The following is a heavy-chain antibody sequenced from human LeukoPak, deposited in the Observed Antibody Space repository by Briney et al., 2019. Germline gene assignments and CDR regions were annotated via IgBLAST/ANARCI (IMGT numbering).Heavy chain of an antibody. D-gene: IGHD1-1*01. CDR2: ISSSGSTI. J-gene: IGHJ4*02. Sequence: GGSLRLSCAASGFTFSSYEMNWVRHAPGKGLEWVSYISSSGSTIYYADSVKGRFTISRDNAKNSLYLQMNSLRAEDTAVYYCARATTGTTGDFDYWGQGTLVTVSS. V-gene: IGHV3-48*03. CDR1: GFTFSSYE. CDR3: ARATTGTTGDFDY.